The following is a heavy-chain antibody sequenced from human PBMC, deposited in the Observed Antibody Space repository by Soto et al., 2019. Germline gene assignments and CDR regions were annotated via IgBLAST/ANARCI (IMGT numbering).Heavy chain of an antibody. CDR3: ARDQQLLNSGYYYGMDV. D-gene: IGHD6-13*01. CDR2: INPNSGGT. V-gene: IGHV1-2*04. CDR1: GYTFTGYY. J-gene: IGHJ6*02. Sequence: ASVKVSCKASGYTFTGYYMHWVRQAPGQGLEWMGWINPNSGGTNYAQKFQGWVTMTRDTFTSTAYMELRSLISDDTAVYYCARDQQLLNSGYYYGMDVWGQGTTVTVSS.